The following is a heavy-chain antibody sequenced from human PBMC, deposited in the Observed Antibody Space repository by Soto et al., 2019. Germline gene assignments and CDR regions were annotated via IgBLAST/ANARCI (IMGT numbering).Heavy chain of an antibody. Sequence: ASVKVSCKASGYTFTSYGISWVRQAPGQGLEWMGWISAYNGNTNYAQKLQGRVTMTTDTSTSTAYMELRSLRSDDTAVYYCARDNRVDFWSGYYNYWGQGTLVTVSS. CDR1: GYTFTSYG. V-gene: IGHV1-18*01. CDR3: ARDNRVDFWSGYYNY. D-gene: IGHD3-3*01. J-gene: IGHJ4*02. CDR2: ISAYNGNT.